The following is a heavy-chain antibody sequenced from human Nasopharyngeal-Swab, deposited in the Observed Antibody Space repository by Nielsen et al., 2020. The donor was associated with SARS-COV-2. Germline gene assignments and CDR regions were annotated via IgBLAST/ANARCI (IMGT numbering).Heavy chain of an antibody. J-gene: IGHJ4*02. CDR2: TSYRSTWYN. V-gene: IGHV6-1*01. Sequence: SQTLSLTCAISGDSVSSHSATWNCIRQSPSRRLQWLGRTSYRSTWYNDYAVSVKSRITINSDTSKNQFSLQLNSVTPEDTAVYYCASDRRSGTSSLRFDCWGQGILVTVSS. CDR3: ASDRRSGTSSLRFDC. CDR1: GDSVSSHSAT. D-gene: IGHD6-6*01.